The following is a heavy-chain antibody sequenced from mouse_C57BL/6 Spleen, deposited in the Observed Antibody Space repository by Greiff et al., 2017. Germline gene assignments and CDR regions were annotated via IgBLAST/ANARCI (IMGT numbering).Heavy chain of an antibody. Sequence: QGQLQQPGAELVKPGASVKLSCKASGYTFTSYWMHWVKQRPGRGLEWVGRIDPNSGGTKYNEKFKSKATLTVEKTSSTAYMQLSSLTSAASAVYYCARGGSSLYYAMDYWGQGTSVTVSS. J-gene: IGHJ4*01. D-gene: IGHD1-1*01. CDR1: GYTFTSYW. CDR3: ARGGSSLYYAMDY. V-gene: IGHV1-72*01. CDR2: IDPNSGGT.